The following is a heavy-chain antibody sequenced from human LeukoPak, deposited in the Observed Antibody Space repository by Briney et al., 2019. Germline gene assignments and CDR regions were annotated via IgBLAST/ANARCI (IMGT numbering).Heavy chain of an antibody. CDR3: ASLAGGNSESSDAFDI. Sequence: ASVKVSCKASGYTFTSYYMDWVRQAPGQGLEWMGIINPSGGSTSYAQKFQGRVTMTRDMSTSTVYMELSSLRSEDTAVYYCASLAGGNSESSDAFDILGQGTMVTVSS. V-gene: IGHV1-46*01. J-gene: IGHJ3*02. D-gene: IGHD4-23*01. CDR2: INPSGGST. CDR1: GYTFTSYY.